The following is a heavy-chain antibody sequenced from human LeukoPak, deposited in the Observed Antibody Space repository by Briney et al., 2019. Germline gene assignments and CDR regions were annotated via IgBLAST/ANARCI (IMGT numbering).Heavy chain of an antibody. D-gene: IGHD6-19*01. Sequence: PGGSLRLSCVGSGFTFSNSGMNWVRQVPGKGLEGVAFISSSGSSIYYADSVKGRFTISRDNAKKSLDLQMNSVRAEDTALYYCARDGGVAVAYDYWGQGTLVTVS. CDR2: ISSSGSSI. J-gene: IGHJ4*02. CDR3: ARDGGVAVAYDY. CDR1: GFTFSNSG. V-gene: IGHV3-48*04.